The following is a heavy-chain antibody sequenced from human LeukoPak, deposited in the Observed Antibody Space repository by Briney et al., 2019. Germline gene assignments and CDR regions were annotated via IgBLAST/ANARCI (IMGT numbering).Heavy chain of an antibody. CDR1: GYTLTELS. Sequence: GASVKVSCKVSGYTLTELSMHWVRQAPGRGLEWMGGFDPEDGETIYAQKFQGRVTMTEDTSTDTAYMELSSLRSEDTAVYYCATVTYYYDSSGYYSAEYFQHWGQGTLVTVSS. CDR2: FDPEDGET. CDR3: ATVTYYYDSSGYYSAEYFQH. V-gene: IGHV1-24*01. J-gene: IGHJ1*01. D-gene: IGHD3-22*01.